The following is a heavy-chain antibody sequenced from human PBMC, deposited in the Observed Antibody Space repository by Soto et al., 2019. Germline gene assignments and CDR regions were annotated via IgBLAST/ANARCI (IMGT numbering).Heavy chain of an antibody. CDR1: GGSISSSNYY. Sequence: PSETLSLTCTVAGGSISSSNYYWGWIRQPPGKGLEWIGSISYSGNTYYNPSLSGRVSLSVDTSKSQFSLKLTSVTAADTAVYYCARHFGSIVYYELFQHWGQGTLVTVSS. D-gene: IGHD3-22*01. CDR2: ISYSGNT. V-gene: IGHV4-39*01. CDR3: ARHFGSIVYYELFQH. J-gene: IGHJ1*01.